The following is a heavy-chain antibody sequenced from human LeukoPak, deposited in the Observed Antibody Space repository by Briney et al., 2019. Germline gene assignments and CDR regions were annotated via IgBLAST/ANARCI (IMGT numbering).Heavy chain of an antibody. CDR1: GFTFSNAW. J-gene: IGHJ3*01. CDR3: ASLKNSGWGDAFHF. V-gene: IGHV3-7*01. Sequence: PGGSLRLSCAASGFTFSNAWMSWVRQAPGKGLEWVANIKQDGSEKYYVDSVKGRFTISRDNAKNSLYLQMNSLRAEDTAVYYCASLKNSGWGDAFHFWGQGTMVTVSS. CDR2: IKQDGSEK. D-gene: IGHD6-19*01.